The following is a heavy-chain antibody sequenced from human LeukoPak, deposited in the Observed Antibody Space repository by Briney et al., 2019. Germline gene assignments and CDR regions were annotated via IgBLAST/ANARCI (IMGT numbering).Heavy chain of an antibody. Sequence: SLPLSCAASGFTFSSYGMHWVRQAPGKGLEWVAVIWYDGSNKYYADSVKGRFSISRDNSRNTLYLHMNSLRAEDTALYYCARAEDYDSSGYVDAFDIWGQGTLVTVSS. V-gene: IGHV3-33*01. CDR1: GFTFSSYG. CDR3: ARAEDYDSSGYVDAFDI. D-gene: IGHD3-22*01. J-gene: IGHJ3*02. CDR2: IWYDGSNK.